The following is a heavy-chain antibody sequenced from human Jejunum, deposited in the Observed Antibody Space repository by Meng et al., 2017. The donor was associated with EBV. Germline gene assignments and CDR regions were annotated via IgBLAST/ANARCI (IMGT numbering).Heavy chain of an antibody. J-gene: IGHJ4*02. D-gene: IGHD3-22*01. CDR1: LCTFVNYY. CDR2: IYSTTGGT. CDR3: ALDYDGSTRETTFDY. Sequence: LWRFGDGAEELVAPWNEFCTTSLCTFVNYYVHRGRQTPGQWLGGMEWIYSTTGGTSYAQKFHMWVTKNRDTSISTAYMEPSRLTSDATDVYYCALDYDGSTRETTFDYWGQGTLVTVSS. V-gene: IGHV1-2*04.